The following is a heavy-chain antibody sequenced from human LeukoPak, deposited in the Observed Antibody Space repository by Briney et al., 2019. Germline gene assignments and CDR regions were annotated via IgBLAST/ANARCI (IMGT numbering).Heavy chain of an antibody. CDR3: ARGDRGTGQHFDY. Sequence: PGGSLRLSCAASGFTVSNNYMTWVRQAPGKGLEWVSIIFAGVGTYYADSVRGRFTISRDNSKNTLYLQMNSLEAEAAAVYYCARGDRGTGQHFDYWGQGTLVTVS. D-gene: IGHD1-1*01. CDR1: GFTVSNNY. CDR2: IFAGVGT. J-gene: IGHJ4*02. V-gene: IGHV3-53*01.